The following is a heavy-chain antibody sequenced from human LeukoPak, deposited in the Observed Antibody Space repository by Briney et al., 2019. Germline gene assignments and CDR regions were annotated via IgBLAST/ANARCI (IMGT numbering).Heavy chain of an antibody. CDR3: ATSGQHWDVFDF. D-gene: IGHD1-1*01. V-gene: IGHV3-15*01. J-gene: IGHJ4*02. Sequence: GGSLRLSCAASGFTFSDDSMSWVRQAPGKGLEWLGRIKSKSHGGTTDYAAPVKARFTVSRDDSKDTLYLQMNSLRTEDTAVYYCATSGQHWDVFDFWGQGTLVTVSS. CDR2: IKSKSHGGTT. CDR1: GFTFSDDS.